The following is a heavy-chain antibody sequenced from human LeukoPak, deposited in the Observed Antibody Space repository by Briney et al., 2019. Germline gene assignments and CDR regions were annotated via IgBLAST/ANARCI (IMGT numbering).Heavy chain of an antibody. D-gene: IGHD3-3*01. CDR3: ARVGDDYDFWSGYFVDV. CDR1: GYTFTSYG. J-gene: IGHJ6*04. CDR2: ISAYNGNT. V-gene: IGHV1-18*01. Sequence: ASVKVSCKASGYTFTSYGISWVRQAPGQGPEWMGWISAYNGNTNYAQKLQGRVTMTTDTSTSTAYMELRSLRSDDTAVYYCARVGDDYDFWSGYFVDVWGKGTTVTVSS.